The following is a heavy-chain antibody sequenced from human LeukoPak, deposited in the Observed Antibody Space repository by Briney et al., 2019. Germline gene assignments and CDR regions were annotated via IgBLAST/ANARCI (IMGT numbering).Heavy chain of an antibody. D-gene: IGHD3-3*01. CDR2: IYHSGST. CDR3: ARPYYELWSGYYTEGAFDI. Sequence: SETLSLTCTVSGYSISSGYYWGWIRQPPGKGLEWIGSIYHSGSTYYNPSLKSRVTISVDTSKNQFSLKLSSVTAADTAVYYCARPYYELWSGYYTEGAFDIWGQGTMVTVSS. V-gene: IGHV4-38-2*02. CDR1: GYSISSGYY. J-gene: IGHJ3*02.